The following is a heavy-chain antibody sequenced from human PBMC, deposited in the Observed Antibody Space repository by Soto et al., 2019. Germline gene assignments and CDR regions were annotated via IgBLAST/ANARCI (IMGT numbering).Heavy chain of an antibody. J-gene: IGHJ6*02. CDR2: IVPIYGTR. CDR1: GGTLSRYA. D-gene: IGHD3-10*01. V-gene: IGHV1-69*13. Sequence: GASVKVSCKASGGTLSRYAFSWVRQAPGQGLEWMGGIVPIYGTRGFAQKFQGRLTITADEPTRTAYMELSSLRSEDTAVYYCARDLDYYGSGSHYYYGMGVWGQGTTVTVSS. CDR3: ARDLDYYGSGSHYYYGMGV.